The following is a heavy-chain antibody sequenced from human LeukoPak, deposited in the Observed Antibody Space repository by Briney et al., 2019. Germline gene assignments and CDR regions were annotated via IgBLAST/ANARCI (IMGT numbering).Heavy chain of an antibody. V-gene: IGHV4-39*01. CDR2: IYYSGST. Sequence: PSETLSLTCAVYGGSFSGYYWGWIRQPPGKGLEWIGSIYYSGSTYYNPSLKSRVTISVDTSKNQFSLKLSSVTAADTAVYYCASPYYYDSSGYQFDYWGQGTLVTVSS. CDR1: GGSFSGYY. D-gene: IGHD3-22*01. J-gene: IGHJ4*02. CDR3: ASPYYYDSSGYQFDY.